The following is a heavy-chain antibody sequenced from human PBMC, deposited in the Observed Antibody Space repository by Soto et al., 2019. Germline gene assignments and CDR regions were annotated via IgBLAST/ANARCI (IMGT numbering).Heavy chain of an antibody. CDR3: ARESLGAKGADH. J-gene: IGHJ4*02. V-gene: IGHV1-69*17. D-gene: IGHD3-16*01. Sequence: QVQLVQSGAEVKRPGSSVKVSCESSGDTFNSYFISWVRQAPGQGLEWMGGIIPVTGVTHYAQKFQGRVTISALSSTGTAYMELTNLGFEDTALYYCARESLGAKGADHWGQGTLVTVSS. CDR1: GDTFNSYF. CDR2: IIPVTGVT.